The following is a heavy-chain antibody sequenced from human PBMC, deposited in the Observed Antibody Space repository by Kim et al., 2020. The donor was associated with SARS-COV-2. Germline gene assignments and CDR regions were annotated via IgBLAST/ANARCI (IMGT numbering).Heavy chain of an antibody. CDR2: IYTSGST. CDR1: GGSISSYY. V-gene: IGHV4-4*07. CDR3: ARFNWGDCSSTSCYTGAFDI. Sequence: SETLSLTCTVSGGSISSYYWSWIRQPAGKGLEWIGRIYTSGSTNYNPSLKSRVTMSVDTSKNQFSLKLSSVTAADTAVYYCARFNWGDCSSTSCYTGAFDIWGQGTMVTVSS. J-gene: IGHJ3*02. D-gene: IGHD2-2*02.